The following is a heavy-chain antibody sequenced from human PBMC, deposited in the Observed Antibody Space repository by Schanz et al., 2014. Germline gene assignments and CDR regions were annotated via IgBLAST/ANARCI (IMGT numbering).Heavy chain of an antibody. J-gene: IGHJ6*02. CDR3: AKGSMAARPLLPTDYYFYGTDI. V-gene: IGHV3-23*03. Sequence: EVQLLESGGDLVQPGGSLRLSCVVSGFTFRGYAMSWVRQAPGKGLQWVSVIYSDGRTYYGDSVKGRFTISRDNSKNTLYLQINSLGVEDTAVYYCAKGSMAARPLLPTDYYFYGTDIWGQGTTVTVSS. CDR2: IYSDGRT. D-gene: IGHD6-6*01. CDR1: GFTFRGYA.